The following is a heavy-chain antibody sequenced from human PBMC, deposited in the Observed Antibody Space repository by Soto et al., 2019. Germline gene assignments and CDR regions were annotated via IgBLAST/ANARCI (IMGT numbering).Heavy chain of an antibody. CDR1: GYSFAGYW. D-gene: IGHD6-6*01. Sequence: GESLKISCKGSGYSFAGYWITWVRQKPGKGLEWMGRIDPSDSQTYYSPSFRGQVTISADKSISTAYLQWSSLKASDTAMYYCARLEYSSSSGFDYWGQGTLVTVSS. V-gene: IGHV5-10-1*04. CDR2: IDPSDSQT. CDR3: ARLEYSSSSGFDY. J-gene: IGHJ4*02.